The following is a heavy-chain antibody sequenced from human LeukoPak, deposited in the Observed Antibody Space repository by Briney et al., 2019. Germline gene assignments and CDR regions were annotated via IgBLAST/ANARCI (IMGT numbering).Heavy chain of an antibody. J-gene: IGHJ4*02. CDR3: ARHSPLWGY. CDR1: GFTFSSYG. V-gene: IGHV3-33*01. D-gene: IGHD7-27*01. Sequence: GRSLRLSCAASGFTFSSYGMHWVRQAPGKGLERVAVIWYDGSNKYYADSVKGRFTISRDNSKNTLYLQMNSLRAEDTALYYCARHSPLWGYWGQGTLVTVSS. CDR2: IWYDGSNK.